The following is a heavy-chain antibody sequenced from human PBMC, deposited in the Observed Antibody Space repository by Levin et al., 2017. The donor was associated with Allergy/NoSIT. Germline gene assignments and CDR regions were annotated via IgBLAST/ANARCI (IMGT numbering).Heavy chain of an antibody. CDR1: GSSISSGYY. Sequence: PSETLSLTCAVSGSSISSGYYWGWIRQPPGKGLEWIGSIYHSGSTYYNPSLKSRVTISVDTSKNQFSLKLSSVTAADTAVYYCARVGMKAAAGKIDYWGQGTLVTVSS. CDR3: ARVGMKAAAGKIDY. CDR2: IYHSGST. D-gene: IGHD6-13*01. J-gene: IGHJ4*02. V-gene: IGHV4-38-2*01.